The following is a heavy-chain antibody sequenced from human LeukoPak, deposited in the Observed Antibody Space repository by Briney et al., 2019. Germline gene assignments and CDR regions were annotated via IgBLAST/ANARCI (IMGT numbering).Heavy chain of an antibody. Sequence: ASVKVSCKVSGYILTELSMHWVRQAPGKGLEWMGWISAYNGNTNYAQKLQGRVTMTTDTSTSTAYMELRSLRSDDTAVYYCARGLGAMYGDPDYWGQGTLVTVSS. D-gene: IGHD4-17*01. V-gene: IGHV1-18*01. CDR3: ARGLGAMYGDPDY. CDR1: GYILTELS. J-gene: IGHJ4*02. CDR2: ISAYNGNT.